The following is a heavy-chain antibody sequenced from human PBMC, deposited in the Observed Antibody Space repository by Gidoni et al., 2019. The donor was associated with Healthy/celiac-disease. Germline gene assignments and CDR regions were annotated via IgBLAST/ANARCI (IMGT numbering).Heavy chain of an antibody. J-gene: IGHJ4*02. CDR2: ISWNSGSI. Sequence: EVQLVESGGGLVQPGRSLRLSCAASGFTFDDYAMHWVRQAPGKGLEWVSGISWNSGSIGYADSVKGRFTISRDNAKNSLYLQMNSLRAEDTALYYCAKDYSSWARGYFDYWGQGTLVTVSS. CDR3: AKDYSSWARGYFDY. D-gene: IGHD6-13*01. V-gene: IGHV3-9*01. CDR1: GFTFDDYA.